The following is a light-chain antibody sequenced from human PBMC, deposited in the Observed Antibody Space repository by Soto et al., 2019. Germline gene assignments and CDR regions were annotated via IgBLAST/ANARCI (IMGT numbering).Light chain of an antibody. Sequence: DIQMTQSPSTLSASVGDRVTITCRASQSISSWLAWYQQKPGKAPNLLFYKASSLESGVPSRFSGSGSGTEFTLTISSLQPDDFATYYCQQYNSYPTFGGGTKVEIK. J-gene: IGKJ4*01. CDR3: QQYNSYPT. CDR1: QSISSW. CDR2: KAS. V-gene: IGKV1-5*03.